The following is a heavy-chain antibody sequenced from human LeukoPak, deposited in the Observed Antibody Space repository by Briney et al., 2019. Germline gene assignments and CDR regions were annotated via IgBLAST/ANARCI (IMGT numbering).Heavy chain of an antibody. Sequence: PSETLSLTCTVSGDSISGSRYYWSWIRQPAGKGLEWIGRIYTSGSTNYNPSLKSRVTISVDTSKNQFSLKLSSVTAADTAVYYCARRRGYCSSTSCYRGYYFDYWGQGTLVTVSS. J-gene: IGHJ4*02. CDR1: GDSISGSRYY. CDR3: ARRRGYCSSTSCYRGYYFDY. V-gene: IGHV4-61*02. CDR2: IYTSGST. D-gene: IGHD2-2*02.